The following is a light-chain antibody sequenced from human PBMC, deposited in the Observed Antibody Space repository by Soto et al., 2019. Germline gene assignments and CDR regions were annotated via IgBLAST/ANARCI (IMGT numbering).Light chain of an antibody. J-gene: IGKJ4*01. CDR3: QHYYSSPLT. V-gene: IGKV4-1*01. CDR2: WAS. CDR1: QSVLYSSNNKNY. Sequence: DIVMTQSPDSLAVSLGERATINCKSSQSVLYSSNNKNYLAWYQQKPGQPPKLLIYWASTRESGVPDRFSGSGSGTDFTVTISSLQAEDVAVYYCQHYYSSPLTFGGGTKVDIK.